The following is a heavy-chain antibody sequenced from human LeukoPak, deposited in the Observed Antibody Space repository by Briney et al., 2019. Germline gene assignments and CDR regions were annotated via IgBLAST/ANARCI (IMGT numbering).Heavy chain of an antibody. J-gene: IGHJ5*02. Sequence: GGSLRLSCAASGFTFSTSWMYWVRQAPGKGLMYVSRINIDGSITTYADSVKGRFTISRDNTKNTLYLRMNSLGAEDTAVYYCVRDKMMDDRGVGFDPWGQGTLVTVSS. D-gene: IGHD1-1*01. V-gene: IGHV3-74*01. CDR2: INIDGSIT. CDR3: VRDKMMDDRGVGFDP. CDR1: GFTFSTSW.